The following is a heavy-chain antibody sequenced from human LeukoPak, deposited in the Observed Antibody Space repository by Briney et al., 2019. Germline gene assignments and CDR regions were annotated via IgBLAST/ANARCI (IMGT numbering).Heavy chain of an antibody. J-gene: IGHJ4*02. D-gene: IGHD6-6*01. CDR3: ARAGFALAPLRGTPFDY. Sequence: SETLSLTCAVYGGSFSDFYWSWIRQPPGKGLEWIGEINHSGSANYNPSLKSRVTISVDTSKNQFSLKLSSVTAADTAVYYCARAGFALAPLRGTPFDYWGQGTLVTVSS. CDR2: INHSGSA. V-gene: IGHV4-34*01. CDR1: GGSFSDFY.